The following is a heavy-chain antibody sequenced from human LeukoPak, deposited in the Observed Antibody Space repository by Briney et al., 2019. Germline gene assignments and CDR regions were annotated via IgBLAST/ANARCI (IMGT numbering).Heavy chain of an antibody. V-gene: IGHV4-34*01. Sequence: SETLSLTCAVYGGSFSGYFWSWIRQPPGKGLEWIGEINHSGSTNYNPSLKSRVTISVDTSKNQFSLKLSSVTAADTAVYYCARVRALRPQAYYDYYMDVWGKGTTVTVSS. J-gene: IGHJ6*03. CDR1: GGSFSGYF. CDR3: ARVRALRPQAYYDYYMDV. D-gene: IGHD4/OR15-4a*01. CDR2: INHSGST.